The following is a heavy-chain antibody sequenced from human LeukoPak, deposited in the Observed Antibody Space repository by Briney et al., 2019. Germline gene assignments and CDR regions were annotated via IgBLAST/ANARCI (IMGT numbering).Heavy chain of an antibody. J-gene: IGHJ4*02. D-gene: IGHD4-17*01. CDR3: ARDPGPTGGRFFDC. CDR1: GFTFSSYA. CDR2: ISNSGGST. V-gene: IGHV3-23*01. Sequence: GGSLRLSCAASGFTFSSYAMSWVRQAPGKGLEWVSSISNSGGSTYYADSVQGRFTISRDNSENTLYLQMNSLRAEDTAVYFCARDPGPTGGRFFDCWGQGILVTVSS.